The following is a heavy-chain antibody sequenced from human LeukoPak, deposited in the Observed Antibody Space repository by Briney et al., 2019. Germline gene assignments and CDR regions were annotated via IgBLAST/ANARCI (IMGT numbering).Heavy chain of an antibody. Sequence: GGSLRLSCAASGFSLSTYGVSWVRQPPGKGLEWVSGITGTGGSTYYADSVKGRCTVSRDTSKNTLYLQMNSLRAEDTAIYYCAKDHGTAVAGFYYWGQGTLVTASS. J-gene: IGHJ4*02. CDR2: ITGTGGST. CDR1: GFSLSTYG. D-gene: IGHD6-19*01. V-gene: IGHV3-23*01. CDR3: AKDHGTAVAGFYY.